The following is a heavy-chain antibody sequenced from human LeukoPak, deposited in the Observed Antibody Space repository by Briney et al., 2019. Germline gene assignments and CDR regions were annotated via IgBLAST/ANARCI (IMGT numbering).Heavy chain of an antibody. Sequence: PGGSLRLSCAASGFTFDDYGMSWVRQAPGKGLEWVSGINWNGGSTGYADSVRGRFTISRDNAKNSLYLQMNSLRAEDTALYYCARDPRYYDSSEAYYFDYWGQGTLVTVSS. CDR3: ARDPRYYDSSEAYYFDY. V-gene: IGHV3-20*04. CDR2: INWNGGST. CDR1: GFTFDDYG. J-gene: IGHJ4*02. D-gene: IGHD3-22*01.